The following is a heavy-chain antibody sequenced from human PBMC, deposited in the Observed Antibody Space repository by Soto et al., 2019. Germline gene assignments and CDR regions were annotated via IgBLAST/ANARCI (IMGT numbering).Heavy chain of an antibody. CDR3: ARARGIGINWFDP. CDR1: GFTFSSYE. CDR2: ISSSGSTI. J-gene: IGHJ5*02. V-gene: IGHV3-48*03. D-gene: IGHD3-10*01. Sequence: GGSLRLSCAASGFTFSSYEMNWVRQAPGKGLEWVSYISSSGSTIYYADSVKGRFTISRDNAKNSLYLQMNSLRAEDTAVYYCARARGIGINWFDPWGQGTLVTVSS.